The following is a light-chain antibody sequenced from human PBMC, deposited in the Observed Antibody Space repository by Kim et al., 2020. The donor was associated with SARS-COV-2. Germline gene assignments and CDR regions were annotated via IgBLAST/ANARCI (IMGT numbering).Light chain of an antibody. J-gene: IGKJ2*01. V-gene: IGKV1-39*01. CDR3: QQSFSTPQA. Sequence: DIQMTQSPSSLSASVGDRVTITCRASQSISNYLNWYQQKPGKAPKLLIYAASSLQSGVPSRFSGSGSGTDFTLTISSLQPEDSASYYCQQSFSTPQAFGQGTKLEI. CDR1: QSISNY. CDR2: AAS.